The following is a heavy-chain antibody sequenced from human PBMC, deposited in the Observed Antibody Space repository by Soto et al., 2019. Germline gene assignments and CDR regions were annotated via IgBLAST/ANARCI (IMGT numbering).Heavy chain of an antibody. J-gene: IGHJ3*02. CDR1: GFNFNNYA. V-gene: IGHV3-9*01. Sequence: EVELVESGGGLVLPGGSLRLSCEASGFNFNNYAMHWFRKAPGKGLEWVSGISWTGETIVYADFVKGRFTISRDKSKSSLYLEMNSLRPEDTALYYCAKDEIGVAGNSALDMWGQGTMVTVSS. D-gene: IGHD3-22*01. CDR3: AKDEIGVAGNSALDM. CDR2: ISWTGETI.